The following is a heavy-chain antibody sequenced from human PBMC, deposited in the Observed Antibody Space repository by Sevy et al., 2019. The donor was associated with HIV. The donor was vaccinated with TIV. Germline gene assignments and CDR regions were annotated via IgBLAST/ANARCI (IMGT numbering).Heavy chain of an antibody. D-gene: IGHD6-19*01. J-gene: IGHJ4*02. Sequence: GGSLRLSCAASGFTFSSYSMNWVRQAPGKGLEWVSSLSSSSSYIYYADSVKGRFTISRDNAKNSLYLQMNSLRAEDTAVYYCARVSSSGWYYFDYWGQGTLVTVSS. CDR3: ARVSSSGWYYFDY. CDR2: LSSSSSYI. V-gene: IGHV3-21*01. CDR1: GFTFSSYS.